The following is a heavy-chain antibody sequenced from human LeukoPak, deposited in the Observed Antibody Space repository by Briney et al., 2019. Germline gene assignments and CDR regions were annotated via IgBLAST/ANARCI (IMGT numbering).Heavy chain of an antibody. Sequence: GGSLRLSCAASGFTFDDYAMHWVRQTPGKGLEWVSGISWNSGSIGYADSVKGRFTISRDNAKNSLYLQMNSLRAEDTALYYCAKVELRYFDWLSFDYWGQGTLVTVSS. CDR2: ISWNSGSI. CDR1: GFTFDDYA. CDR3: AKVELRYFDWLSFDY. J-gene: IGHJ4*02. D-gene: IGHD3-9*01. V-gene: IGHV3-9*01.